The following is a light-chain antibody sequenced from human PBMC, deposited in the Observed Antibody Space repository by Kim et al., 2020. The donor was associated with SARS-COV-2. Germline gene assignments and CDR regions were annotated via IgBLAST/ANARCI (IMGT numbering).Light chain of an antibody. CDR3: QSYDSGHVV. CDR2: GDI. V-gene: IGLV1-40*01. J-gene: IGLJ2*01. Sequence: GATGQTVTISCTGSNSGPAYHVHWYQQFPGSAPKLLIYGDIHRPSGVPDRFSGSKSGTSSSLAITGLQAEDEADYFCQSYDSGHVVFGGGTQLTVL. CDR1: NSGPAYH.